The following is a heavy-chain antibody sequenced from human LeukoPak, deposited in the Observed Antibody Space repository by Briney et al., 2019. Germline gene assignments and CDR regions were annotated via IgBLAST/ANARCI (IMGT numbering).Heavy chain of an antibody. CDR1: GFTFSSYG. CDR2: ISYDGSNK. D-gene: IGHD5/OR15-5a*01. V-gene: IGHV3-30*18. Sequence: GGSLRLSCAASGFTFSSYGMHWVRQAPGKGLEWVAVISYDGSNKYYADSVKGRFTISRDNSKNTLYLQMNSLRAEDTAVYYCAKGVATFVYWGQGTLVTVSS. CDR3: AKGVATFVY. J-gene: IGHJ4*02.